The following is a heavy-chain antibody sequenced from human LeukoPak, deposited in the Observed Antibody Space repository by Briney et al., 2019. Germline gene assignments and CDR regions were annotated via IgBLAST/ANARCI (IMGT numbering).Heavy chain of an antibody. V-gene: IGHV3-23*01. D-gene: IGHD6-6*01. Sequence: GGSLRLSCAASGFTFNNYAMSWVRQAPGKGLEWVSAISGSGGSTYYADSVKGRFTISRDNSKNTLYLQMNSLRAEDTAVYYCAPRVPLSSSLRVDYWGQGTLVTVSS. J-gene: IGHJ4*02. CDR1: GFTFNNYA. CDR2: ISGSGGST. CDR3: APRVPLSSSLRVDY.